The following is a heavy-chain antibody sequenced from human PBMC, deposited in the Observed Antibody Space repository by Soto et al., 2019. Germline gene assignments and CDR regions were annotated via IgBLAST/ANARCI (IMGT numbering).Heavy chain of an antibody. Sequence: SETLSLTCTVSCGSISSYYWSWIRQPPGKGLEWIGYIYYSGSTNYNPSLKSRVTISVDTSKNQFSLKLSSVTAADTAVYYCARHSRRSGWRYFDYWGQGTLVTVSS. CDR1: CGSISSYY. D-gene: IGHD6-19*01. J-gene: IGHJ4*02. V-gene: IGHV4-59*01. CDR2: IYYSGST. CDR3: ARHSRRSGWRYFDY.